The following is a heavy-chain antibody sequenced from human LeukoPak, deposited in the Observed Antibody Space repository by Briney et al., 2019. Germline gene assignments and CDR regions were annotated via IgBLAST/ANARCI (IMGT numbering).Heavy chain of an antibody. CDR1: GGSISSSSYY. Sequence: PSETLSLTCTVSGGSISSSSYYWGWIRQPPGKGLEWIGSIYYSGSTYYNPSLKSRVTISADTSKNQFSLKLTSVTAADTVVYYCVIMAGYWGQGTLVTVSS. D-gene: IGHD3-10*01. CDR3: VIMAGY. CDR2: IYYSGST. V-gene: IGHV4-39*01. J-gene: IGHJ4*02.